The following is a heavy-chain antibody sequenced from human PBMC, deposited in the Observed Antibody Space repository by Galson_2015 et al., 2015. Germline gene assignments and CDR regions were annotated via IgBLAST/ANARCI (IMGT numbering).Heavy chain of an antibody. CDR3: AKEQWLPQEGNYYYYYGMDV. V-gene: IGHV3-23*01. CDR2: ISGSGGST. J-gene: IGHJ6*02. CDR1: GFTFSSYA. Sequence: SLRLSCAASGFTFSSYAMSWVRQAPGKGLEWVSAISGSGGSTYYADSVKGRFTISRDNFKNTLYLQMNSLRAEDTAVYYCAKEQWLPQEGNYYYYYGMDVWGQGTTVTVSS. D-gene: IGHD6-19*01.